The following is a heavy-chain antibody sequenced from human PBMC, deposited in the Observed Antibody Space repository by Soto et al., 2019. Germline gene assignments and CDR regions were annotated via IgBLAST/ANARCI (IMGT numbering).Heavy chain of an antibody. CDR1: RFTFSTYA. CDR3: ARLSSIKGAADY. J-gene: IGHJ4*02. V-gene: IGHV3-23*01. Sequence: GVLRLSCAASRFTFSTYAMSWVRQVPGKGLAWVSAISGSIGSTYYADSVKGRFTISRDNSKNTLYLQMNSLRAEDTAVYYCARLSSIKGAADYWGQGTLVTVSS. D-gene: IGHD1-26*01. CDR2: ISGSIGST.